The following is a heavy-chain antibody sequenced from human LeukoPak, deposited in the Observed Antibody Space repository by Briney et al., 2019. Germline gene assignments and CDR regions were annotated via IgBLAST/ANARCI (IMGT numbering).Heavy chain of an antibody. CDR2: IYYSGST. Sequence: SETLSLTCTVSGGSISSSSDYWGWIRQPPGKGLEWIGSIYYSGSTYYNSSLKSRVTISVDTSKNQFSLKLSSVTAADTAVYFCASGSSGYDPWGQGTLVTVSS. V-gene: IGHV4-39*07. CDR3: ASGSSGYDP. D-gene: IGHD5-12*01. CDR1: GGSISSSSDY. J-gene: IGHJ5*02.